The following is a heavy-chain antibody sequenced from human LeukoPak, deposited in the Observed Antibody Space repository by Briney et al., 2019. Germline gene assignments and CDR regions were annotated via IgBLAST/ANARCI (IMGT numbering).Heavy chain of an antibody. D-gene: IGHD3-10*01. Sequence: SGGSLRLSRAASGFTFSSHGMHWVRQAPGKGLEWVAVISYDGSNKYYADSVKGRFTISRDNSKNTLYLQMNSLRAEETAVYYCAKAVRKGVGSADAFDIWGQGTMVTVSS. V-gene: IGHV3-30*18. CDR3: AKAVRKGVGSADAFDI. CDR1: GFTFSSHG. CDR2: ISYDGSNK. J-gene: IGHJ3*02.